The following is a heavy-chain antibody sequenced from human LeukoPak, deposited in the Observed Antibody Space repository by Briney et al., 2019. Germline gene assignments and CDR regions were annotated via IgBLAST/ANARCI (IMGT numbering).Heavy chain of an antibody. J-gene: IGHJ4*02. CDR3: ARGGPAYYDFWSGYSFDY. Sequence: SETLSLTCTVSGGSISSSSYYWGWIRQPPGKGLEWIGSIYYSGSTYYNPSLKSRVTISVDTPKNQFSLKLSSVTAADTAVYYCARGGPAYYDFWSGYSFDYWGQGTLVTVSS. V-gene: IGHV4-39*07. CDR1: GGSISSSSYY. D-gene: IGHD3-3*01. CDR2: IYYSGST.